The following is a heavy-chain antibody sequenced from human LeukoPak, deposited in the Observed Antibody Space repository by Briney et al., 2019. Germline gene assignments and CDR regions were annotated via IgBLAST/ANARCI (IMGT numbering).Heavy chain of an antibody. J-gene: IGHJ4*02. CDR1: GYTFTGYY. Sequence: ASVKVSCKASGYTFTGYYMHWVRQAPGQGLEWMGWINPNSGGTNYAQKLQGRVTMTRDTSISTAYMELSRLRSDDTAVYYCARVVSGSYYRGYFDYWGQGTLVTVSS. CDR3: ARVVSGSYYRGYFDY. D-gene: IGHD1-26*01. V-gene: IGHV1-2*02. CDR2: INPNSGGT.